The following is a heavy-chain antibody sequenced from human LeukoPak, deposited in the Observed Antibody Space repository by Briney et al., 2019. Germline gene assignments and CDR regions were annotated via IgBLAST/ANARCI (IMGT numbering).Heavy chain of an antibody. D-gene: IGHD6-19*01. Sequence: GGSLRLSCAASGFTFSSYGMHWVRQAPGKGLEWVAFIRYDGSNKYYADPVKGRFTISRDNSKNTLYLQMNSLRAEDTAVYYCAKQPNAYSSVYYGMDVWGQGTTVTVSS. V-gene: IGHV3-30*02. CDR2: IRYDGSNK. J-gene: IGHJ6*02. CDR1: GFTFSSYG. CDR3: AKQPNAYSSVYYGMDV.